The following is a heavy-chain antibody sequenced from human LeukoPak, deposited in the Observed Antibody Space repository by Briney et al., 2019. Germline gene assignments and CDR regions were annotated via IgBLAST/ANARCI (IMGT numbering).Heavy chain of an antibody. J-gene: IGHJ5*02. CDR3: ARDRSTSPKSWFDP. V-gene: IGHV1-18*04. D-gene: IGHD2-2*01. CDR2: ISAYNGNT. Sequence: ASVKVSCKASGYTFTSYYMHWVRQAPGQGLEWMGWISAYNGNTNYAQKLQGRVTMTTDTSTSTAYMELRSLRSDDTAVYYCARDRSTSPKSWFDPWGQGTLVTVSS. CDR1: GYTFTSYY.